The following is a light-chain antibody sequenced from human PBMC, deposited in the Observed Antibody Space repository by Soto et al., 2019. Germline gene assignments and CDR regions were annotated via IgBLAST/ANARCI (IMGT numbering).Light chain of an antibody. CDR2: DDG. CDR1: NIASKS. J-gene: IGLJ2*01. Sequence: SYELTQAPSVSVAPGQTARITCGGNNIASKSMHWYQQKPGQAPVLVVYDDGDRPSGIPERFSGSNSGNTATLTITRVEAGDEADYHCQVWDSSSDHRVVFGGGTKLTVL. CDR3: QVWDSSSDHRVV. V-gene: IGLV3-21*02.